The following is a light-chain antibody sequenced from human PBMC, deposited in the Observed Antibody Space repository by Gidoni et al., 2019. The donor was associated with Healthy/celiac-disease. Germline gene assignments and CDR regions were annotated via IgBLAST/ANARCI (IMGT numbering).Light chain of an antibody. CDR2: GKN. V-gene: IGLV3-19*01. Sequence: SSELTQDPAVSVALGQTVRITCQGDSLRSYYASWYQQKPGQAPVLVIYGKNNRPSGIPDRFSGSSSGNTDSLTITGAQAEDEADYYCNSRDSSGYSYVVFGGGTKLTVL. J-gene: IGLJ2*01. CDR3: NSRDSSGYSYVV. CDR1: SLRSYY.